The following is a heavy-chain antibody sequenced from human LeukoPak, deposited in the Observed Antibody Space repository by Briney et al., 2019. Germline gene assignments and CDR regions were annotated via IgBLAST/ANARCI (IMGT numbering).Heavy chain of an antibody. Sequence: PSETLSLTCTVSGGSISSYYWSWIRQPPGKGLEWIGYIYYSGSTNYNPSLKSRVTISVDTSKNQFSLKLSSVTAADTAVYYCARKVTSTENYYYYYMDVWGKGTTVTVSS. J-gene: IGHJ6*03. CDR2: IYYSGST. D-gene: IGHD2-21*02. V-gene: IGHV4-59*01. CDR1: GGSISSYY. CDR3: ARKVTSTENYYYYYMDV.